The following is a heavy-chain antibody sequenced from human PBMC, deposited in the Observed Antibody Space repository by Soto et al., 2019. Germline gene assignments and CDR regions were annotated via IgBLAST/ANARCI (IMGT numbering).Heavy chain of an antibody. CDR2: ISYDGSNK. V-gene: IGHV3-30*18. Sequence: GSLRLSCAASGFTFSSYGMHWVRQAPGKGLEWVAVISYDGSNKYYADSVKGRFTISGDNSKNTLYLQMNSLRAEDTAVYYCAKDIGDYYYYGMDVWGQGTTVTVSS. CDR3: AKDIGDYYYYGMDV. CDR1: GFTFSSYG. J-gene: IGHJ6*02. D-gene: IGHD3-16*02.